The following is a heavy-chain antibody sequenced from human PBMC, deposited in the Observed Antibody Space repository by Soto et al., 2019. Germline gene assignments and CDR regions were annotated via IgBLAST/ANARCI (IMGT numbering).Heavy chain of an antibody. J-gene: IGHJ4*02. CDR1: GFTFGASA. Sequence: GGSLRLSCAASGFTFGASALQWVRQAPGKGLEWVSAISGSGDSTYYADSVKGRFTISRDNSKNTVYLEMKSLRAEDTATYYCARVDGYSSSWLTDYWGQGTLVTVS. D-gene: IGHD6-6*01. CDR2: ISGSGDST. CDR3: ARVDGYSSSWLTDY. V-gene: IGHV3-23*01.